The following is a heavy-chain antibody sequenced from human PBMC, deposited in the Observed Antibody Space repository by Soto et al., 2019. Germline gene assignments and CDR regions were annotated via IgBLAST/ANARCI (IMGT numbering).Heavy chain of an antibody. CDR3: ARASSGYYSYFDY. J-gene: IGHJ4*02. CDR2: INPSGGST. V-gene: IGHV1-46*01. Sequence: ASVKVSCKASGGTFSSYAFSWVRQAPGQGLEWMGIINPSGGSTSYAQKFQGRVTMTRDTSTSTAYMDLSSLSSEDTAVYYCARASSGYYSYFDYWGQGTLVTVSS. D-gene: IGHD3-22*01. CDR1: GGTFSSYA.